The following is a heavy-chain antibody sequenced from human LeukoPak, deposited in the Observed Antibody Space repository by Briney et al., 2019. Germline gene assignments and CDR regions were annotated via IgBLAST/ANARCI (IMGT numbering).Heavy chain of an antibody. Sequence: GGSLRLPCAASGFTFDDYGMSWVRQAPGKGLEWVSGINWNGGSTGYADSVKGRFTISRDNAKNSLYLQMNSLRAEDTALYYCARAHETTVTTPFDYWGQGTLVTVSS. J-gene: IGHJ4*02. D-gene: IGHD4-17*01. V-gene: IGHV3-20*04. CDR3: ARAHETTVTTPFDY. CDR1: GFTFDDYG. CDR2: INWNGGST.